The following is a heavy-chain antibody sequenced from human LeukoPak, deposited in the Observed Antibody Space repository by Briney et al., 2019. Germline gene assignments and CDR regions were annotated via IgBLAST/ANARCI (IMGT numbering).Heavy chain of an antibody. J-gene: IGHJ6*03. D-gene: IGHD3-3*01. CDR2: ISGSGDST. CDR3: AKTARSGVNYYDYMDV. CDR1: GFTVSSNY. Sequence: ESLTLSCAASGFTVSSNYTSWVRHAQGQGLEWVSIISGSGDSTSYADSVKGRFTISRDNSKNTLYLQMNSLRSEDTAVYYCAKTARSGVNYYDYMDVWGKGTTVTISS. V-gene: IGHV3-23*01.